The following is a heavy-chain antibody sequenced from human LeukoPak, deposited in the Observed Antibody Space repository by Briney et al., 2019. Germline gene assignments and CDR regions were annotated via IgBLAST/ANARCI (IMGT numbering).Heavy chain of an antibody. CDR1: GFTFSDYY. J-gene: IGHJ4*02. Sequence: GGSPRLSCAASGFTFSDYYMGWVRQAPGKGLEWVSVISGSDGSTYYADSVKGRFTISRDNSKNTLYLQMYSLRVEDTAVYYCAKDGGYYDFDSWGQGTLVTVSS. D-gene: IGHD5-12*01. CDR3: AKDGGYYDFDS. CDR2: ISGSDGST. V-gene: IGHV3-23*01.